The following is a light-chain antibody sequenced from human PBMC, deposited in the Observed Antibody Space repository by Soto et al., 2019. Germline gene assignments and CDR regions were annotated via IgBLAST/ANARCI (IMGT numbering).Light chain of an antibody. CDR2: IAS. CDR1: QGISNS. V-gene: IGKV1-9*01. Sequence: IQLTQSPSSLSASIGDRVTITCRTSQGISNSLAWYQQKPGKAPKLLIYIASTLQNGVPPRFSGSGFGTDFTLTISSLQPEDFATYYCQQRDSYPXTFGQGTRLEIK. J-gene: IGKJ5*01. CDR3: QQRDSYPXT.